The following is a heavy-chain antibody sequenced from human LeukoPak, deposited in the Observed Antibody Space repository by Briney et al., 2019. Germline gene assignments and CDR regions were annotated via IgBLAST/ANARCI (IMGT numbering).Heavy chain of an antibody. V-gene: IGHV4-59*01. CDR2: IYYSGGT. Sequence: PSETLSLTCTVSGGSISSYYWSWIRQPPGKGLEWIGYIYYSGGTNYNPSLKSRVTISVDTSKNQFSLKLSSVTAADTAVYYCARDRSIAAAGTWAFDIWGQGTMVTVSS. CDR3: ARDRSIAAAGTWAFDI. J-gene: IGHJ3*02. D-gene: IGHD6-13*01. CDR1: GGSISSYY.